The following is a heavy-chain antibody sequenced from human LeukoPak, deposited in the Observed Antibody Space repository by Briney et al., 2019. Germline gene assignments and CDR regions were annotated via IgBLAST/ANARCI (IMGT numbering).Heavy chain of an antibody. V-gene: IGHV3-74*01. Sequence: GGSLRLSCAASGFTFNNYWMHWVRQAPGKGLVCVSRINGDGGTTIYADSVKGRFTISRDNAKNTLYLQMNSLRVEDTAVYYCARMLTGSYYFDYWGQGALATVSS. CDR3: ARMLTGSYYFDY. CDR2: INGDGGTT. CDR1: GFTFNNYW. D-gene: IGHD2-8*02. J-gene: IGHJ4*02.